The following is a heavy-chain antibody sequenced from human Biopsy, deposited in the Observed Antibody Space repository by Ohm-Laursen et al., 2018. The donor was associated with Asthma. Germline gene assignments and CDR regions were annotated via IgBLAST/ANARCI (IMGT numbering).Heavy chain of an antibody. Sequence: SVKVSCKASGDSFSNYAISWVRQAPGQGLEWMGGLIPVLGTPDHAQMFEGRVTITADESTSTAYMELSSLSSEDTAVYYCARGYSGSDRIGYYYSGLEVWGQGTTVTVSS. D-gene: IGHD5-12*01. CDR3: ARGYSGSDRIGYYYSGLEV. CDR1: GDSFSNYA. CDR2: LIPVLGTP. J-gene: IGHJ6*02. V-gene: IGHV1-69*13.